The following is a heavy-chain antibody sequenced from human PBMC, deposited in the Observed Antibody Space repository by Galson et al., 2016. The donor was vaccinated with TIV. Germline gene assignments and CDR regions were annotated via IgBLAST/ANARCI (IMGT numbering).Heavy chain of an antibody. V-gene: IGHV1-18*01. Sequence: SVKVSCKASGYTFSNFAITWVRQAPGQGLEWMGYMSAYSGASNYAQEFQGRVTITTDTSTSTAYMELRNLRFDDTAAYYCARYSSTSSRRFDYWGQGTLVTVSA. CDR3: ARYSSTSSRRFDY. CDR1: GYTFSNFA. CDR2: MSAYSGAS. J-gene: IGHJ4*02. D-gene: IGHD6-6*01.